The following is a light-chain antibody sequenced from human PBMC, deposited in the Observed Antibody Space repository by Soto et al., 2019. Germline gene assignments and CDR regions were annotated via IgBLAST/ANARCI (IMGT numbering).Light chain of an antibody. CDR3: QQLFDSPIT. J-gene: IGKJ5*01. V-gene: IGKV1-9*01. CDR1: QSITNY. CDR2: AAS. Sequence: DIQMTQSPSALSASVGDRVTITCRASQSITNYLNWYQHKPGQAPNLLIYAASTLQAGVPSRFRGSGSGTEFSLTITSLQPEDFATYYCQQLFDSPITFGQGTRLEIK.